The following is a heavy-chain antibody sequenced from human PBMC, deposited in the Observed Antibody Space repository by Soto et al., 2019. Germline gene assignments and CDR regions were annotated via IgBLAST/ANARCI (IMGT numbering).Heavy chain of an antibody. CDR3: ARRYYGSGSYYSFDY. J-gene: IGHJ4*02. D-gene: IGHD3-10*01. CDR2: ISAYNGNT. CDR1: GYTFTSYG. Sequence: ASVKVSCKASGYTFTSYGISWVRQAPGQGLEWMGWISAYNGNTNYAQKFQGRVTITADESTSTAYMELSSLRSEDTAVYYCARRYYGSGSYYSFDYWGQGTLVTVSS. V-gene: IGHV1-18*01.